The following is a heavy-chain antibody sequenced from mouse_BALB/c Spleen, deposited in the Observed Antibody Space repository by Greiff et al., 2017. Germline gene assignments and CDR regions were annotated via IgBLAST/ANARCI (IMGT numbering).Heavy chain of an antibody. CDR2: IRLKSNNYAT. CDR1: GFTFSNYW. J-gene: IGHJ4*01. Sequence: EVQLVESGGGLVQPGGSMKLSCVASGFTFSNYWMNWVRQSPEKGLEWVAEIRLKSNNYATHYAESVKGRFTISRDDSKSSVYLQMNNLRAEDTGIYYCTRAYGYYYAMDYWGQGTSVTVSS. V-gene: IGHV6-6*02. D-gene: IGHD2-2*01. CDR3: TRAYGYYYAMDY.